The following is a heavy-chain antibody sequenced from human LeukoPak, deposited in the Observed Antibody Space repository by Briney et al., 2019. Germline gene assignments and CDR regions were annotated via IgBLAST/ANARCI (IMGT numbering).Heavy chain of an antibody. D-gene: IGHD1-1*01. J-gene: IGHJ4*02. Sequence: GGSLRLSCAASGFTFSSYGMHWVRQAPGKGLEWVALIWYDGSNEDYADAGKGRFTIARDNSKNTLFLQMNSLRAEDTAVYYCAREGAGTFDYWGQGTLVTVSS. CDR3: AREGAGTFDY. CDR1: GFTFSSYG. CDR2: IWYDGSNE. V-gene: IGHV3-33*01.